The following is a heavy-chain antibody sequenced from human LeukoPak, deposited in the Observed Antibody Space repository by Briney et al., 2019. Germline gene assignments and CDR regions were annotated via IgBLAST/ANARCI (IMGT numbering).Heavy chain of an antibody. J-gene: IGHJ4*02. CDR1: GGSISGYY. CDR3: VGDPNYGDLLDY. CDR2: IYISGST. D-gene: IGHD4-17*01. V-gene: IGHV4-4*07. Sequence: SETLSLTCTVSGGSISGYYWSWIRQPAGKGLEWIGRIYISGSTNYNPSLKSRVTISLDKSKNQFSLRLTSVTAADTAVYYCVGDPNYGDLLDYWGQGTLVTVSS.